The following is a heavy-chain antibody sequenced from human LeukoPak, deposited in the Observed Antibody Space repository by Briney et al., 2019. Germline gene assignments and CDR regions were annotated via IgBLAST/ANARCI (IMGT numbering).Heavy chain of an antibody. CDR2: ISYDGSNE. V-gene: IGHV3-30*04. D-gene: IGHD2-21*02. CDR1: EFTFNSSA. J-gene: IGHJ4*02. Sequence: PGRSLRLSCAASEFTFNSSAMHWVRQAPGKGLEWVAVISYDGSNEYYADSVKGRFTIFRDNPKNTLYLQMNSLRAEDTAVYYCARDFGWLLFYFDYWGQGTQVTVSS. CDR3: ARDFGWLLFYFDY.